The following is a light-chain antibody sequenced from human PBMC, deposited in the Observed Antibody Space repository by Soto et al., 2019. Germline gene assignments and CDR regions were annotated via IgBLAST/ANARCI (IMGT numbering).Light chain of an antibody. V-gene: IGKV3-15*01. J-gene: IGKJ2*01. CDR1: QNVMSN. CDR3: HQYTYWPYT. CDR2: GAS. Sequence: EIVMTQSPATLSVSPGERATLSCTASQNVMSNLAWYQQKPGQAPRLLIYGASTRATGIPARFSGSGSGTEFTLTISSLQSEDFTVYYCHQYTYWPYTLGQGTKLEIK.